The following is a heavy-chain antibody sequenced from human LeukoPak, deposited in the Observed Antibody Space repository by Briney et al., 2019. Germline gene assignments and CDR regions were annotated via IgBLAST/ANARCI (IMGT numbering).Heavy chain of an antibody. CDR2: IYYSGST. J-gene: IGHJ4*02. D-gene: IGHD4/OR15-4a*01. CDR1: GGSTSGYY. CDR3: ARDDYGYTFDY. V-gene: IGHV4-59*01. Sequence: SETLSLTCTVSGGSTSGYYWSWIRQPPGKRLEWIGYIYYSGSTNYNPSLSSRVTISVDTSKNQFSLKLTSVTAADTAVYYCARDDYGYTFDYWGQGTLVTVSS.